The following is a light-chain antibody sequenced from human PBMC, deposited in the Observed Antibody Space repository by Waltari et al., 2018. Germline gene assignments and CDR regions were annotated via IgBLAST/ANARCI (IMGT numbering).Light chain of an antibody. CDR3: QAWDSPTYVV. J-gene: IGLJ2*01. CDR1: KLGDKY. Sequence: SYELTQPPSVSVSPGQTAIITCSGNKLGDKYACWYQQKPGQSPVLVIYEDKKRPSGIPERCSGSNSGNTATLTISETQARDEADYYCQAWDSPTYVVFGGGTKLTVL. V-gene: IGLV3-1*01. CDR2: EDK.